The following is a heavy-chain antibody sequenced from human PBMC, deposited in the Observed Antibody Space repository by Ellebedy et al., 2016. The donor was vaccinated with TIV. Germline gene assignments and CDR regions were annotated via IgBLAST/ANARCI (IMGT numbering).Heavy chain of an antibody. CDR2: ISGDGGST. V-gene: IGHV3-43*02. CDR1: GFTFDDYA. D-gene: IGHD6-13*01. CDR3: AKDGAFGAAAGTVSY. J-gene: IGHJ4*02. Sequence: GGSLRLSCAASGFTFDDYAMHWVRQAPGKGLEWVSLISGDGGSTYYADSVKGRFTISRDNSKNSLYLQMNSLRTEDTALYYCAKDGAFGAAAGTVSYWGQGTLVTVSS.